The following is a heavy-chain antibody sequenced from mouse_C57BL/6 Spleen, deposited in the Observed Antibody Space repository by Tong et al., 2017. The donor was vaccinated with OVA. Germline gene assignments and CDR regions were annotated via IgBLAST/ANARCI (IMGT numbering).Heavy chain of an antibody. V-gene: IGHV14-3*01. J-gene: IGHJ4*01. CDR2: IYPGDGDT. CDR1: GFNIKNTY. D-gene: IGHD1-1*01. Sequence: EVQLQESVAELVRPGASVKLSCTVSGFNIKNTYMHWVKQRPEQGLEWIGRIYPGDGDTNYNGKFKGKATLTADKSSSTAHMQLSSLTSEDSAVYFCARFITTVDYYAMDYWGQGTTLTVSS. CDR3: ARFITTVDYYAMDY.